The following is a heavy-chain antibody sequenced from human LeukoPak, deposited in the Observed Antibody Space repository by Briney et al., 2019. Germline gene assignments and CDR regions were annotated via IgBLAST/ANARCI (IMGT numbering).Heavy chain of an antibody. J-gene: IGHJ4*02. V-gene: IGHV3-23*01. CDR3: AKASGDGSNYYFDS. CDR2: ISGSSGGT. CDR1: GFTFSNYA. Sequence: GGSLRLPCAASGFTFSNYAMSWVRQAPGKGLEWVSAISGSSGGTYYADSVKGRFTISRDNSKNTLYLQMNSLRAEDTAVYYCAKASGDGSNYYFDSWGQGTLATVSS. D-gene: IGHD5-24*01.